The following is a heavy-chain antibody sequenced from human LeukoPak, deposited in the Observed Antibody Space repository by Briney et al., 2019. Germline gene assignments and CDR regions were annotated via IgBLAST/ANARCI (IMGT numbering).Heavy chain of an antibody. V-gene: IGHV3-49*03. J-gene: IGHJ1*01. CDR1: GFTFGDYT. Sequence: GGSLRLSCTASGFTFGDYTMSWFRQAPGKGLEWVGFIRSKAYGGTTEYAASVKGRFTISRDDSKSIAYLQMNSLKTEDTAVYYCTRAPEGYGHPFVVQHWGQGTLVTVSS. CDR3: TRAPEGYGHPFVVQH. CDR2: IRSKAYGGTT. D-gene: IGHD2-15*01.